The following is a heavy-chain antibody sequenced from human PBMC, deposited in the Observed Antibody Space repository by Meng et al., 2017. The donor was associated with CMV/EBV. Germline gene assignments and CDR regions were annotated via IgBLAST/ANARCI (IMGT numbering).Heavy chain of an antibody. CDR2: IYWDDDK. CDR3: AHRGRIAAAGTDWFDP. CDR1: GLSPSTSGVG. Sequence: QISWKGSCTTRVKPTQTLTPTCTFSGLSPSTSGVGVGWIRQPPGKALEWLALIYWDDDKRYSPSLKSRLTITKDTSKNQVVLTMTNMDPVDTATYYCAHRGRIAAAGTDWFDPWGQGTLVTVSS. J-gene: IGHJ5*02. V-gene: IGHV2-5*02. D-gene: IGHD6-13*01.